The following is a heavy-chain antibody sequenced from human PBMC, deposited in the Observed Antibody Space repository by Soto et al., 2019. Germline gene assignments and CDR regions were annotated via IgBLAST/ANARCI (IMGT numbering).Heavy chain of an antibody. CDR1: GAPISGGDYH. D-gene: IGHD5-18*01. CDR2: IFPSGAT. J-gene: IGHJ2*01. CDR3: ARGSAAKRYFDL. V-gene: IGHV4-30-4*01. Sequence: QVQLQESGPGLVKPSQTLSLMCTVSGAPISGGDYHWSWIRQPPGKGLEWIGYIFPSGATHYNSSLGSRITMSVETSKSHFSLKLTSVTAADTAVYFCARGSAAKRYFDLWGRGTLVPVSS.